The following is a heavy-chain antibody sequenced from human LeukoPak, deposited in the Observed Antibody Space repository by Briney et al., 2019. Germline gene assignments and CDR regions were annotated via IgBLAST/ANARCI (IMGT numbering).Heavy chain of an antibody. CDR3: AKDMEALAVAGTMGLWGLDDY. CDR1: GFTFDDYA. D-gene: IGHD6-19*01. J-gene: IGHJ4*02. CDR2: ISWNSGSI. V-gene: IGHV3-9*01. Sequence: GRSLRLSCAASGFTFDDYAMHWVRQAPGKGLAGVSGISWNSGSIGYADSVKGRFTISRDNAKNSLYLQMNSLRAEDTALYCCAKDMEALAVAGTMGLWGLDDYWGEGTLVTVSS.